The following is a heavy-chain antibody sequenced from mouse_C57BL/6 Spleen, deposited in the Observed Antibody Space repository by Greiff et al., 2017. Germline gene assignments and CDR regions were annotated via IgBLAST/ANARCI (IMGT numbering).Heavy chain of an antibody. CDR1: GFTFSSYT. V-gene: IGHV5-9*01. CDR2: ISGGGGNP. CDR3: ARHARTNYFDY. Sequence: EVQRVESGGGLVKPGGSLKLSCAASGFTFSSYTMSWVRQTPEKRLEWVATISGGGGNPYYPDSVKGRFTISRDNAKNTLYLQMSSLRSEDTALYYCARHARTNYFDYWGQGTTLTVSS. J-gene: IGHJ2*01.